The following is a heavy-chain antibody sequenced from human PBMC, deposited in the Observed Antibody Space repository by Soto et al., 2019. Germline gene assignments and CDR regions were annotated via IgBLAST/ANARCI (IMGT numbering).Heavy chain of an antibody. CDR3: ARAPRGNYGYPSYFDY. Sequence: QVQLQESGPGLVKPSETLSLTCTVSGGSISSYYWSWIRQPPGKGLEWIGYIYYSGSTNYNPSLKNRVTISVDTSKNQFSLKLSSVTAADTAVYYCARAPRGNYGYPSYFDYWGQGTLVTVSS. V-gene: IGHV4-59*01. CDR1: GGSISSYY. D-gene: IGHD3-10*01. CDR2: IYYSGST. J-gene: IGHJ4*02.